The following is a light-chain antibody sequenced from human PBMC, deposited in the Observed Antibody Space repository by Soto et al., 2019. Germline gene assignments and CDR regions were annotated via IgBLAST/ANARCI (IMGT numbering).Light chain of an antibody. Sequence: EIVMTQSPATLSVSPGERATLSCRASQSVGSNLAWYQLKPGQAPRLLIYDAFTRVTGIPARFSGSGSGTEFTLTISSLQSEDFAVYYWHCYNSWPCTFGQGTKLEIK. CDR3: HCYNSWPCT. CDR1: QSVGSN. CDR2: DAF. V-gene: IGKV3-15*01. J-gene: IGKJ2*02.